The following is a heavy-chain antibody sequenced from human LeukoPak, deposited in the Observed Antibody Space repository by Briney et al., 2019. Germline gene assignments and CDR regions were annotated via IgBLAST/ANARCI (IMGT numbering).Heavy chain of an antibody. CDR3: AKCWRVVSGNWYLSFDS. CDR1: GFTFSSYA. D-gene: IGHD6-13*01. Sequence: GGSLRLSCAASGFTFSSYAMSWVRQTPGKGLEWVSSISDSGDETYYADPVRGRFTISRDNSKNTLYLQMKSLGGDDTALYYCAKCWRVVSGNWYLSFDSWGQGTLVTVSS. CDR2: ISDSGDET. V-gene: IGHV3-23*01. J-gene: IGHJ4*02.